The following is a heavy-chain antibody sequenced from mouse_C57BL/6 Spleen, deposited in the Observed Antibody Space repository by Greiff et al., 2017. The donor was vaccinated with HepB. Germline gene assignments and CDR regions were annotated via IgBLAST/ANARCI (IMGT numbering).Heavy chain of an antibody. V-gene: IGHV14-4*01. D-gene: IGHD2-3*01. CDR3: TTSGYSYFDY. CDR1: GFNIKDDY. J-gene: IGHJ2*01. CDR2: IDPENGDT. Sequence: EVQLQQSGAELVRPGASVKLSCTASGFNIKDDYMHWVKQRPEQGLERIGWIDPENGDTEYASKFQGKATITADTSSNTAYLQLSSLTSEDTAVYYCTTSGYSYFDYWGQGTTLTVSS.